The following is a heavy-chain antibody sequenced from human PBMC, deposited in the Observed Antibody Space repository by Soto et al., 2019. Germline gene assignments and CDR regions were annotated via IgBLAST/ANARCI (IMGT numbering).Heavy chain of an antibody. V-gene: IGHV1-24*01. Sequence: GAPGKGSRKVSGYTLTEFFMHWGRRAPGKGLEWMGGFDPEDGETIYAQKFQGGVTMTEDTSTDTAYMELSSLRSEDTAVYYCATDWVAAAGMDVWGQGTTVTVSS. D-gene: IGHD6-13*01. J-gene: IGHJ6*02. CDR2: FDPEDGET. CDR1: GYTLTEFF. CDR3: ATDWVAAAGMDV.